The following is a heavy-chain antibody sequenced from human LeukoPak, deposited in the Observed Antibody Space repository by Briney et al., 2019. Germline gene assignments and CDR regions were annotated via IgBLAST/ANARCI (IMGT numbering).Heavy chain of an antibody. CDR3: ARDIWRFDY. D-gene: IGHD3-16*01. Sequence: SETLSLTCTVSGGSISSYYWSWIRQPPGKGLEWIGYVYYSGSTNYNPSLKSRVTISVDTSKNQFSLKLSSVTAADTAVYYCARDIWRFDYWGQGTLVTVSS. V-gene: IGHV4-59*01. CDR1: GGSISSYY. J-gene: IGHJ4*02. CDR2: VYYSGST.